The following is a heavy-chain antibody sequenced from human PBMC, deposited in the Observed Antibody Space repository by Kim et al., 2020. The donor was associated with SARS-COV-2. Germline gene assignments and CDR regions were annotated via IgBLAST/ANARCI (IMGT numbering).Heavy chain of an antibody. J-gene: IGHJ6*02. V-gene: IGHV1-46*01. Sequence: QRFQGGVTMTRDTSTSTVYMELSSLRSEDTAVYYCARRITMVRGVYGMDVWGQGTTVTVSS. D-gene: IGHD3-10*01. CDR3: ARRITMVRGVYGMDV.